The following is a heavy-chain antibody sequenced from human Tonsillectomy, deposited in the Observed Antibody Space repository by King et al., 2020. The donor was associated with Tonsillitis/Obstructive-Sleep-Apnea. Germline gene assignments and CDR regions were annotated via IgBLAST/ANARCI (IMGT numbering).Heavy chain of an antibody. J-gene: IGHJ6*03. CDR3: ARHEEGGGVIPNYNYYMDV. D-gene: IGHD3-16*02. CDR2: IDPRDSYT. V-gene: IGHV5-10-1*01. CDR1: GYSFTSYW. Sequence: QLVQSGAEVKKPGESLRISCKGSGYSFTSYWISWVRQMPGKGLEWMGTIDPRDSYTNNSPSFQGHVTIPADKSISTVYLQWSSLKASDTAMYSCARHEEGGGVIPNYNYYMDVWGKGTTVTVSS.